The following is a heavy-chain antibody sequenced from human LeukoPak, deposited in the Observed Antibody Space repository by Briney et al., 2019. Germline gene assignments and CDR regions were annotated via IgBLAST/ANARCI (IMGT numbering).Heavy chain of an antibody. D-gene: IGHD3-22*01. CDR1: GGSFSGYY. J-gene: IGHJ4*02. V-gene: IGHV4-34*01. CDR2: INHSGST. CDR3: ARVSSGCSDY. Sequence: SETLSLACAVYGGSFSGYYWSWIRQPPGKGLEWIGEINHSGSTNYNPSLKSRVTISVDTSKNQFSLKLSSVTAADTAVYYCARVSSGCSDYWGQGTLVTVSS.